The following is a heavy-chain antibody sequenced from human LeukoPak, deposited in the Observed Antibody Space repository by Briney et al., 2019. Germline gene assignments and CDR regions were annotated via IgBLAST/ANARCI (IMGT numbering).Heavy chain of an antibody. Sequence: GGSLRLSCAASGFTFSSYAMSWVRQAPGKGLEWVSAISGSGGSTYYADSVKGRFTISRDNSKNTMYLQMSSLRAEDTAVYYCAKSSNWGGDYSWYFDLWGRGTLVTVSS. D-gene: IGHD2-21*02. CDR2: ISGSGGST. CDR3: AKSSNWGGDYSWYFDL. CDR1: GFTFSSYA. V-gene: IGHV3-23*01. J-gene: IGHJ2*01.